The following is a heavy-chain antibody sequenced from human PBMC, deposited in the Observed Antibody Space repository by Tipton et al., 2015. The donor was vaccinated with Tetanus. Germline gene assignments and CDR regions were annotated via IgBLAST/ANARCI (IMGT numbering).Heavy chain of an antibody. Sequence: QSGAEVKKPGASVKVSCKASGYTFTSYDINWVRQATGQGLEWMGWMNPNSGNTGYAQKFQGRVTMTRNTSISTAYMELSSLRSEDTAVYYCARIYCSGGGCYSGGDAFDIWGQATMVTVSS. V-gene: IGHV1-8*01. CDR2: MNPNSGNT. J-gene: IGHJ3*02. CDR3: ARIYCSGGGCYSGGDAFDI. D-gene: IGHD2-15*01. CDR1: GYTFTSYD.